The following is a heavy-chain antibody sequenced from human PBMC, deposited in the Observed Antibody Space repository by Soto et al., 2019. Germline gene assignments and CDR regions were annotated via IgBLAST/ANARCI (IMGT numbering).Heavy chain of an antibody. D-gene: IGHD3-22*01. CDR3: ARDKLAYDSSGYPDY. Sequence: GGSLRLSCAASGFTFSDYYMSWIRQAPGKGLEWVSYISSSSSYTNYADSVKGRFTISRDNAKNSLYLQMNSLRAEDTAVYYCARDKLAYDSSGYPDYWGQGTLVTVYS. CDR1: GFTFSDYY. CDR2: ISSSSSYT. J-gene: IGHJ4*02. V-gene: IGHV3-11*06.